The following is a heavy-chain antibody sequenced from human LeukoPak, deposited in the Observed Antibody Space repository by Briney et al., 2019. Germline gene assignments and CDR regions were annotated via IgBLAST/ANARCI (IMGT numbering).Heavy chain of an antibody. CDR2: ISSSSATI. V-gene: IGHV3-48*01. J-gene: IGHJ4*02. D-gene: IGHD3-22*01. Sequence: PGGSLRLSCEGSGFRLSAYNMNWVRRAPGKGRESVSYISSSSATIFYADSVKGRFTISRDNAKNSLYLQMNSLRAEDTAMYYCAKDPTDYYDSSGLDFWGQGTLVTVSS. CDR3: AKDPTDYYDSSGLDF. CDR1: GFRLSAYN.